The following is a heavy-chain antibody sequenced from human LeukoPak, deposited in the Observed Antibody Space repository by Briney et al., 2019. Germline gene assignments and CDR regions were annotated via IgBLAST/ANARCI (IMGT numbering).Heavy chain of an antibody. Sequence: SETLSLTCTVSGGSINSYYWSWIRQPPGKGLEWIGYIYYSGSTNYNPSLKSRVTISVDTSKNQFSLRLRSVTAADTAVYYCARVTGYMIEDYFDYWGQGTLVTVSS. V-gene: IGHV4-59*01. CDR2: IYYSGST. CDR1: GGSINSYY. D-gene: IGHD3-22*01. CDR3: ARVTGYMIEDYFDY. J-gene: IGHJ4*02.